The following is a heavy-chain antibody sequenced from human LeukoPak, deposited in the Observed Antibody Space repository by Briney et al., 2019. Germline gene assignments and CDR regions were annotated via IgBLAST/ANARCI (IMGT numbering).Heavy chain of an antibody. CDR1: GFTFSSYW. V-gene: IGHV3-7*01. CDR3: ARVKLEWLLPYFDY. Sequence: GGSLRLSCAASGFTFSSYWMSWVRQASGKGLEWVANIKQDGSEKYYVDSVKGRFTISRDNAKNSLYLQMNSLRAEDTAVYYCARVKLEWLLPYFDYWGQGTLVTVSS. J-gene: IGHJ4*02. D-gene: IGHD3-3*01. CDR2: IKQDGSEK.